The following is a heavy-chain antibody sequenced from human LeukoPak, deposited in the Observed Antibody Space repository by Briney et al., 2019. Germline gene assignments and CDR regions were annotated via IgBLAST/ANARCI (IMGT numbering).Heavy chain of an antibody. CDR1: GGSISSYY. Sequence: SETLSLTCTVSGGSISSYYWSWIRQPPGKGLEWIGYIYYSGSTNYNPSLKSRVTISVDTSKNQFSLKLSSVTAADTAVYYCARSFGGNFDYWGQGTLVTVSS. J-gene: IGHJ4*02. V-gene: IGHV4-59*12. D-gene: IGHD3-16*01. CDR3: ARSFGGNFDY. CDR2: IYYSGST.